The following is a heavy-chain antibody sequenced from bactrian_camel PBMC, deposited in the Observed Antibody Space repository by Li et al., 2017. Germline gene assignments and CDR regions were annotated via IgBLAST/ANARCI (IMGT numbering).Heavy chain of an antibody. CDR1: GYTSSSYC. J-gene: IGHJ4*01. D-gene: IGHD7*01. V-gene: IGHV3S53*01. CDR2: LDSDGST. CDR3: VADLRGGMACRTTY. Sequence: HVQLVESGGGSAQAGGSRRLSCVTSGYTSSSYCVAWVRQAPGKEREFVSRLDSDGSTSYGDSVKGRFTISEDNIAKNMVYLQMNSLKPDDTARYYCVADLRGGMACRTTYWGQGTQVTVS.